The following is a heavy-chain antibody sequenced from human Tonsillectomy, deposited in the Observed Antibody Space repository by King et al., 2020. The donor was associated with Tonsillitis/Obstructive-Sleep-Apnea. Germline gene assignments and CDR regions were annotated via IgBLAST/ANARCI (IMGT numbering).Heavy chain of an antibody. CDR2: IYYSLST. D-gene: IGHD3-3*01. Sequence: QLQESGPGLVKPSETLSLTCTVSGGSVIRGGYYWRWIRQPPGKGLAGIGYIYYSLSTNYNPSLKSRDTISVDTSKNQSSLKLSSVTAADTAVYYCARVSVDFWSGYYTGNRFDIWGQGTMVTVSS. CDR1: GGSVIRGGYY. V-gene: IGHV4-61*08. CDR3: ARVSVDFWSGYYTGNRFDI. J-gene: IGHJ3*02.